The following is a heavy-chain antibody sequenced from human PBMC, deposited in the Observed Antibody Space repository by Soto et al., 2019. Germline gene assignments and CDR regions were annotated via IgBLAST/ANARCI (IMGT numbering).Heavy chain of an antibody. CDR3: ARPGIAAQDYYGMDV. J-gene: IGHJ6*02. D-gene: IGHD6-13*01. Sequence: ESVKISCKGSGYSLTSYWISWVRQIPGKGLEWMGRIDPSDSYTNYSPSFQGHVTISADKSISTAYLQWSSLKASDTAMYYCARPGIAAQDYYGMDVWGQGTTVTVSS. V-gene: IGHV5-10-1*01. CDR1: GYSLTSYW. CDR2: IDPSDSYT.